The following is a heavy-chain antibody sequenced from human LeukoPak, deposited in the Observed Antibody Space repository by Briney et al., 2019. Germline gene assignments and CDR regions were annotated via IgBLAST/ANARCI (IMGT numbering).Heavy chain of an antibody. V-gene: IGHV4-34*01. J-gene: IGHJ4*02. CDR1: GESFSGYY. D-gene: IGHD3-10*01. Sequence: SETLSLTCAVYGESFSGYYWSWLRQPPGKGLEWLGEINHSGSTNYNPSLKSRVTISVDTSKNQFSLKLSSVTAADTAVYYCASYYGSGFDYWGQGTLVTVSS. CDR2: INHSGST. CDR3: ASYYGSGFDY.